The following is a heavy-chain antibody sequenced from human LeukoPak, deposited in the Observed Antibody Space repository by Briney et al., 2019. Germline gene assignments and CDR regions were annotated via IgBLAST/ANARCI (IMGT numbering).Heavy chain of an antibody. CDR2: IYSTGNT. V-gene: IGHV4-4*09. D-gene: IGHD1-26*01. CDR1: GGSMSSSY. Sequence: SETLSLSCTVSGGSMSSSYGSWVRQPPGKGLEWIAYIYSTGNTKYNPSLASRVTISLDMSKNQFSLKLSSVTAADTAVYYCARRRKISGSYSGLFDYWGQGTLVTVSS. CDR3: ARRRKISGSYSGLFDY. J-gene: IGHJ4*02.